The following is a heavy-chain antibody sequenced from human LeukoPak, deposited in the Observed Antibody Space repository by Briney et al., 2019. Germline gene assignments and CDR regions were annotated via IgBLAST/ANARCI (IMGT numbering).Heavy chain of an antibody. CDR2: FYYSGST. V-gene: IGHV4-59*01. D-gene: IGHD6-19*01. Sequence: SETLSLTCTVSGGTISSYYWSWIRQPPGKGLEWIGYFYYSGSTNYNPALKCRVTISVDTSKSQFSLKLSSVTAADTAVYYCARDGWAVAGSYYYYGMDVWGQGTTVTVS. CDR1: GGTISSYY. CDR3: ARDGWAVAGSYYYYGMDV. J-gene: IGHJ6*02.